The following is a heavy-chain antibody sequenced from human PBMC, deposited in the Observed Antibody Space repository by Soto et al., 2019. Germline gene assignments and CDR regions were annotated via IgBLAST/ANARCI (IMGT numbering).Heavy chain of an antibody. CDR1: GYSFTSYW. V-gene: IGHV5-51*01. CDR3: ARGYCTTTICDPWFDP. Sequence: GESLKISCTGVGYSFTSYWIAWVRQMPGKGLEWMGIIYPGDSDTRYSPSFQGQVTISADKSITTAYLQWSSLKASDTAMYYCARGYCTTTICDPWFDPWGQGTLVTVSS. CDR2: IYPGDSDT. D-gene: IGHD2-2*01. J-gene: IGHJ5*02.